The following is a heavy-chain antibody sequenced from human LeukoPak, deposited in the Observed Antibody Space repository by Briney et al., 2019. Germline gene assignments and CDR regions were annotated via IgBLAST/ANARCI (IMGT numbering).Heavy chain of an antibody. D-gene: IGHD2-15*01. CDR1: GFTFSSYA. Sequence: GGSLRLSCAASGFTFSSYAMSWVRQAPGKGLEWVSVLYSGGGAYYADSVKDRFTISRDYSQNTLLLQMNSLRAEDTALYYCARGKTSDDIVEDAFDIWGQGTMVAVSS. V-gene: IGHV3-23*03. CDR3: ARGKTSDDIVEDAFDI. J-gene: IGHJ3*02. CDR2: LYSGGGA.